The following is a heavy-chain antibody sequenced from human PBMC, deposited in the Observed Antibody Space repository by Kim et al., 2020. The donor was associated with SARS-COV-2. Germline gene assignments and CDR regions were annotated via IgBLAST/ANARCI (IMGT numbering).Heavy chain of an antibody. V-gene: IGHV3-48*02. J-gene: IGHJ6*02. Sequence: GGSLRLSCAASGFTFSTYSMNWVRQAPGKGLEWVSYISSTSSAIYHAASVKGRFTISRDNAKNSLYLQMNSLRDEDTAVYYCARECSSRSCSYQYAMDVWGQGTTVTVSS. CDR1: GFTFSTYS. CDR3: ARECSSRSCSYQYAMDV. CDR2: ISSTSSAI. D-gene: IGHD2-2*01.